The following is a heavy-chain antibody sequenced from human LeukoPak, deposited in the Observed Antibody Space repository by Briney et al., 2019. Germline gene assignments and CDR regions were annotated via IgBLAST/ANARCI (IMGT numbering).Heavy chain of an antibody. Sequence: GGSLRLSCAGSGFTFRSYWMHWVRQDPGKGLVWVARINGDGSSISYADSVKGRFTISRDNAKNTLYLQMNSLRAEDTAVYYCAKGLVGATHDAFDIWGQGTMVTVSS. CDR2: INGDGSSI. CDR3: AKGLVGATHDAFDI. D-gene: IGHD1-26*01. J-gene: IGHJ3*02. CDR1: GFTFRSYW. V-gene: IGHV3-74*01.